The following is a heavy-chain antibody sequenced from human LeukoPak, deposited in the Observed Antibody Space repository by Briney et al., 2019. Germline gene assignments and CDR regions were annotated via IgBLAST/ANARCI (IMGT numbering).Heavy chain of an antibody. Sequence: PPQTLSLTCAVSGGSISSGGYYWSWIRQPPGKGLEWIGYIYYSGSTNYNPSLKSRVTISVDTSKNQFSLKLSSVTAADTAVYYCARLASGSYLFDPWGQGTLVTVSS. CDR2: IYYSGST. CDR3: ARLASGSYLFDP. V-gene: IGHV4-61*08. CDR1: GGSISSGGYY. D-gene: IGHD1-26*01. J-gene: IGHJ5*02.